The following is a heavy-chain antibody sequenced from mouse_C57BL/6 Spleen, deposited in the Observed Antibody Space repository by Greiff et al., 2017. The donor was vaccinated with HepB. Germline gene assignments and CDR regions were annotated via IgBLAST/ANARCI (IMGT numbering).Heavy chain of an antibody. Sequence: VQLQESGPGLVAPSQSLSITCTVSGFSLTSYGVHWVRQPPGKGLEWLVVIWSDGSTTYNSALKSRLSISKDNSKSQVFLKMNSLQTDDTARYYCARHERYYGSSLAYWGQGTLVTVSA. V-gene: IGHV2-6-1*01. CDR1: GFSLTSYG. CDR3: ARHERYYGSSLAY. J-gene: IGHJ3*01. CDR2: IWSDGST. D-gene: IGHD1-1*01.